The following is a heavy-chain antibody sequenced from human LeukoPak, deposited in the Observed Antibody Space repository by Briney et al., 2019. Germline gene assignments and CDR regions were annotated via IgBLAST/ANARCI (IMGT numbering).Heavy chain of an antibody. Sequence: PGGSLRLSCAASGFTVNSNYMSWVRQAPGKGLEWVGFIRSKAYGGTSEYAASVKGRVTISRDDSKSIAYLQMNSLKTEDTGVYYCSSYSPSIAVAVPLRWGQGILVTVSS. D-gene: IGHD6-19*01. CDR1: GFTVNSNY. CDR3: SSYSPSIAVAVPLR. V-gene: IGHV3-49*04. J-gene: IGHJ4*02. CDR2: IRSKAYGGTS.